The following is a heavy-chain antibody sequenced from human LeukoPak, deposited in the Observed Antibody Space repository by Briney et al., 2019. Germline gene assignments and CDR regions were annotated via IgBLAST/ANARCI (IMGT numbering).Heavy chain of an antibody. V-gene: IGHV3-53*01. D-gene: IGHD3-10*01. Sequence: GGSLRLSCAASGFTFSRYTMSWVRQTPGKGLEWVSVIYSGGSTYYTHSVKGRFTISRDKSKNTLYLQMNSLRAEDTAVYFCARDPSFSVPYYYYGMDVWGQGTTVTVSS. CDR2: IYSGGST. CDR3: ARDPSFSVPYYYYGMDV. J-gene: IGHJ6*02. CDR1: GFTFSRYT.